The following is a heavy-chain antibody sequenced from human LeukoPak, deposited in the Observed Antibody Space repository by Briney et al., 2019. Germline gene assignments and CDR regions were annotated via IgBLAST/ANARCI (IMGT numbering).Heavy chain of an antibody. CDR1: GFTFSSYA. CDR2: ISASGDST. CDR3: AKDAFHDSGSYYSPFDY. D-gene: IGHD3-22*01. Sequence: GGSLRLSCAASGFTFSSYAMSWVRQAPGKGLEWVSLISASGDSTYYADSVKGRFAISRDNSRNTVYLQMNSLRAEDTAVYYCAKDAFHDSGSYYSPFDYWGQGTLVTLSS. V-gene: IGHV3-23*01. J-gene: IGHJ4*02.